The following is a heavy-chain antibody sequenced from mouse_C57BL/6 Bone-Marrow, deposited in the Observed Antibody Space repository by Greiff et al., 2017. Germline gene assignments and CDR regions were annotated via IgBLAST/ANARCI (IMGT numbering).Heavy chain of an antibody. CDR3: AREGTYDYDGFAY. CDR2: INPYNGGT. Sequence: DVKLQESGPVLVKPGASVKMSCKASGYTFTDYYMNWVKQSHGKSLEWIGVINPYNGGTSYNQKFKGKATLTVDKSSSTAYMELNSLTSEDSAVYYCAREGTYDYDGFAYWGQGTLVTVSA. CDR1: GYTFTDYY. V-gene: IGHV1-19*01. J-gene: IGHJ3*01. D-gene: IGHD2-4*01.